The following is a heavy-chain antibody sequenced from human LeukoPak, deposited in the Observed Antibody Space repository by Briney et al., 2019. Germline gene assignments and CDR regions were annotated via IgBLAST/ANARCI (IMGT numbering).Heavy chain of an antibody. CDR2: VNNDGRTT. CDR1: GFTFSSNW. V-gene: IGHV3-74*01. Sequence: GGSLRLSCAASGFTFSSNWMHWVRRAPGKGLVWVSFVNNDGRTTAYADSVKGRFTISRDNAKNTLYLQMNSLRAEDTAVYYCARGGQGAVDYWGPGTLATVSS. D-gene: IGHD3-16*01. CDR3: ARGGQGAVDY. J-gene: IGHJ4*02.